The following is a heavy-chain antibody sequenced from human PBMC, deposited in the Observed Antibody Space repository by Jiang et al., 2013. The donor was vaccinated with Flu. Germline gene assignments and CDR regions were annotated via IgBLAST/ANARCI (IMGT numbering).Heavy chain of an antibody. Sequence: GPGLVKPSETLSLTCTVSGGSISSYYWSWIRQPPGKGLEWIGYVYYTGSANYNPSLKSRVTMSVDTSKNQFSLRLGSVTAADTAVYYCARQFYSDSSAYYVVNWFDPWGQGTLVTVSS. D-gene: IGHD3-22*01. CDR2: VYYTGSA. J-gene: IGHJ5*02. CDR1: GGSISSYY. CDR3: ARQFYSDSSAYYVVNWFDP. V-gene: IGHV4-59*08.